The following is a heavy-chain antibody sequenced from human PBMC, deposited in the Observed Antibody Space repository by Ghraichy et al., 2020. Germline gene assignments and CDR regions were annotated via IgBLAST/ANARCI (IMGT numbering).Heavy chain of an antibody. J-gene: IGHJ4*02. V-gene: IGHV4-39*01. CDR3: ASDLDYSNYAY. Sequence: SETLSLTCTVSGGSISSSSYYWGWIRQPPGKGLEWIGSIYYSGSTYYNPSLKSRVTISVDTSKNQFSLKLSSVTAADTAVYYCASDLDYSNYAYWGQGTLVTVSS. CDR1: GGSISSSSYY. CDR2: IYYSGST. D-gene: IGHD4-11*01.